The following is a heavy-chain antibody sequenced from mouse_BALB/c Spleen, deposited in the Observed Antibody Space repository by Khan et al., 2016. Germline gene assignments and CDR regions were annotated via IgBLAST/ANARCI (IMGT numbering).Heavy chain of an antibody. CDR2: ISYSGST. D-gene: IGHD1-1*01. CDR3: ARRPFYGSSYHYAMDY. J-gene: IGHJ4*01. CDR1: GYSITSDYA. Sequence: EVKLLESGPGLVKPSQSLSLTCTVTGYSITSDYAWNWIRQFPGNKLEWMGYISYSGSTSYNPSLKSRISINRDTSKNQFFLQLNSVTTEDTATYYCARRPFYGSSYHYAMDYWGQGTSVTVSS. V-gene: IGHV3-2*02.